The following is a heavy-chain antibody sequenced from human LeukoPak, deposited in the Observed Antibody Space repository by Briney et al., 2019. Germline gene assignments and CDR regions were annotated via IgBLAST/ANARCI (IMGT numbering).Heavy chain of an antibody. V-gene: IGHV3-23*01. CDR3: AKSTAVAGTSSFDY. D-gene: IGHD6-19*01. CDR1: GFTFSSYA. CDR2: ISGSGGST. J-gene: IGHJ4*02. Sequence: PGGSLRLSCAGSGFTFSSYAMSWVRQAPGKGLEWVSAISGSGGSTYYADSVKGRFTISRDNSKNTLYLQMNSLRAEDTAVYYCAKSTAVAGTSSFDYWGQGTLVTVSS.